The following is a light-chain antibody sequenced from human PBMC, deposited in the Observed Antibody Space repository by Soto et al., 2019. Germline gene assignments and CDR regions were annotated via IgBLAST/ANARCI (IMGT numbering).Light chain of an antibody. J-gene: IGLJ3*02. CDR1: SSNLGAGYD. V-gene: IGLV1-40*01. Sequence: QAVVTQPPSVSGAPGQRVTISCTGNSSNLGAGYDVHWYQQLPGAAPKLVIFGNRNRPSGVPERFSGSKSGTSASLAINGLQNEGGGGHYFQAYGYSLTASVFGGGTKLTVL. CDR2: GNR. CDR3: QAYGYSLTASV.